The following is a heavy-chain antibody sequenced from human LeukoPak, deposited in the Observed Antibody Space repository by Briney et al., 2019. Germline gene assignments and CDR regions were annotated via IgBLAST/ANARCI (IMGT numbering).Heavy chain of an antibody. D-gene: IGHD1-26*01. CDR1: GASISSSGYY. CDR3: ARHEYSGSYYGLSWFDP. Sequence: SETLSLTCTVSGASISSSGYYWGWIRQPPGKGLEWIASIYYSGSTYYNPSLKSRVTISVDTSKNQLSLKLSSLTAADTAVYYCARHEYSGSYYGLSWFDPWGQGTLVTVSS. CDR2: IYYSGST. J-gene: IGHJ5*02. V-gene: IGHV4-39*01.